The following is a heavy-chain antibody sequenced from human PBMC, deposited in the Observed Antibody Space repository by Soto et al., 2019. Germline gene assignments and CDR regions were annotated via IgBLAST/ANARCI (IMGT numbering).Heavy chain of an antibody. D-gene: IGHD1-26*01. CDR3: ARVGWEIPPRFFGMDV. J-gene: IGHJ6*02. Sequence: QVQLVQSGAEVKKPGSSVKVSCRASGGTFSSYAISWVRQAPGQGLEWMGGIIPIFVTTIYAQKFQGRVTITADKSTGTAYMELSSLTSDDTAVYFCARVGWEIPPRFFGMDVWGQGTTVTVSS. CDR1: GGTFSSYA. V-gene: IGHV1-69*06. CDR2: IIPIFVTT.